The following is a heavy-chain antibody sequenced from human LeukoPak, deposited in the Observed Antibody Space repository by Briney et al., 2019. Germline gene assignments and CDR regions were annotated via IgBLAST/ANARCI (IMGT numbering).Heavy chain of an antibody. J-gene: IGHJ4*02. CDR2: ISGSGGST. Sequence: GGSLRLSCAASGFTFSSYAMSWVRQAPGKGLEWVSAISGSGGSTYYADSVKGRFTISRDNSKNTVYLQMNSLRAEDTAVYYCARDSYGSSDYSPFDYWGQGTLVTVSS. D-gene: IGHD3-22*01. V-gene: IGHV3-23*01. CDR1: GFTFSSYA. CDR3: ARDSYGSSDYSPFDY.